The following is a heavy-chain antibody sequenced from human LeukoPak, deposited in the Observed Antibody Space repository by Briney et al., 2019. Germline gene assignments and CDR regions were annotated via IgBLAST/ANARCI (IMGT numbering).Heavy chain of an antibody. D-gene: IGHD3-22*01. J-gene: IGHJ4*02. CDR3: AKEGWGSSGYVPTY. CDR2: ISSSSSYI. CDR1: GFTFSSYS. V-gene: IGHV3-21*01. Sequence: PGGSLRLSCAASGFTFSSYSMNWVRQAPGKGLEWVSSISSSSSYIYYADSVKGRFTISRDNSKNTLYLQMNSLRAEDTAVYYCAKEGWGSSGYVPTYWGQGTLVTVSS.